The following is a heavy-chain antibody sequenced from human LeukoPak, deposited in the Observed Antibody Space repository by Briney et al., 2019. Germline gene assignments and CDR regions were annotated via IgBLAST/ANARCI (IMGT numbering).Heavy chain of an antibody. CDR1: GFTFSSYW. D-gene: IGHD3-16*02. V-gene: IGHV3-74*01. Sequence: PGGSLRLSCAASGFTFSSYWTHWVRHAPGKGLGWVSRINSDGSSTSYADSVKGRFTISRDNAKNTLYLQMTSLRAEDTAVYYCARAPYYDYVWGSYRFKLDYWGQGTLVTVSS. J-gene: IGHJ4*02. CDR2: INSDGSST. CDR3: ARAPYYDYVWGSYRFKLDY.